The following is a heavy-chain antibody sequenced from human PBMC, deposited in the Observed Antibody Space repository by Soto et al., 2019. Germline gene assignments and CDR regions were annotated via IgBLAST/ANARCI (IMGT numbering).Heavy chain of an antibody. D-gene: IGHD3-22*01. Sequence: ASVKVSCKASGYTFTSYYMHWVRQAPGQGLEWMGIINPSGGSTSYAQKFQGRVTMTRDTSTSTDYMELSSLRSEDTAVYYCASLTDYYDSSGYHDYWGQGTLVTVSS. J-gene: IGHJ4*02. CDR3: ASLTDYYDSSGYHDY. V-gene: IGHV1-46*01. CDR2: INPSGGST. CDR1: GYTFTSYY.